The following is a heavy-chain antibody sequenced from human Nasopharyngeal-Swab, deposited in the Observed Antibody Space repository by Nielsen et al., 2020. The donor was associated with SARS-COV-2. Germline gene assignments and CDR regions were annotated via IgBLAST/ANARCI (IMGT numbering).Heavy chain of an antibody. CDR2: IYWDDDK. CDR3: AHWGYSYGSGRAYYFDY. Sequence: SGPTLVKPTQTLTLTCTFSGFSLSTSGVGVGWIRQPPGKALEWLALIYWDDDKRYSPSLKSRLTITKDTSKNQVVLTMTNMDPVDTATYYCAHWGYSYGSGRAYYFDYWGRGTLVTVSS. V-gene: IGHV2-5*02. D-gene: IGHD5-18*01. J-gene: IGHJ4*02. CDR1: GFSLSTSGVG.